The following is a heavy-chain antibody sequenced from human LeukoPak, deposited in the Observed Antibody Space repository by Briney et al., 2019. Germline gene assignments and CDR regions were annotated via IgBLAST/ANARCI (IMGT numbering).Heavy chain of an antibody. CDR1: GGSISSGDYY. J-gene: IGHJ5*02. CDR3: ARGIGAAAGTWFWFDP. Sequence: SQTLSVTCTVSGGSISSGDYYWSWIRQPPGKGLEWIGYIYYSGSTYYNPSLKSRVTISVDTSKNQFSLKLSSVTAADTAVYYCARGIGAAAGTWFWFDPWGQGTLVTVSS. D-gene: IGHD6-13*01. V-gene: IGHV4-30-4*01. CDR2: IYYSGST.